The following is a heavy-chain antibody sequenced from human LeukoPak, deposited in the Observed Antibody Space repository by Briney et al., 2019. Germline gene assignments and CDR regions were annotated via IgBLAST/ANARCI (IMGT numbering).Heavy chain of an antibody. J-gene: IGHJ6*03. Sequence: GGSLRLSCAASGFTFSSYNMNWVRQAPGKGLEWVSSISYTSRARYYADSVKGRFTISRDNVKNSLYLQMNSLRAEDTAVYYCAKTGRAEAATASYYYYYMDVWGNGTTVTVSS. D-gene: IGHD6-25*01. CDR3: AKTGRAEAATASYYYYYMDV. V-gene: IGHV3-48*01. CDR2: ISYTSRAR. CDR1: GFTFSSYN.